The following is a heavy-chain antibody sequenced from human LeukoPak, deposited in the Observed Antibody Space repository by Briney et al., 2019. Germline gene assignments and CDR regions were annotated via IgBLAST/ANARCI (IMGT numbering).Heavy chain of an antibody. D-gene: IGHD2-2*01. Sequence: GGSLRLSCAASGCRFNRYSMKGVPHAPGRGPEAFASISSSSSYIYYADSVKGRFTMSRDNAKHSLYLQMNSLRAEDTAVYYCARGTCSSTSCFLFDYWGQGTLVTVSS. V-gene: IGHV3-21*01. J-gene: IGHJ4*02. CDR2: ISSSSSYI. CDR3: ARGTCSSTSCFLFDY. CDR1: GCRFNRYS.